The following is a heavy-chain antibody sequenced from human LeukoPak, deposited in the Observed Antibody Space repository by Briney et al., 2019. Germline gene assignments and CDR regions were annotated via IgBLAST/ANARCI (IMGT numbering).Heavy chain of an antibody. CDR2: IIPIFGTA. CDR1: GGTFSSYA. J-gene: IGHJ4*02. Sequence: ASVKVSCKASGGTFSSYAVSWVRQAPGQGLEWMGGIIPIFGTANYAQKFQGRVTITADESTSTAYMELSSLRSEDTAVYYCARDSSYCSGGSCYGGGYWGQGTLVTVSS. CDR3: ARDSSYCSGGSCYGGGY. D-gene: IGHD2-15*01. V-gene: IGHV1-69*13.